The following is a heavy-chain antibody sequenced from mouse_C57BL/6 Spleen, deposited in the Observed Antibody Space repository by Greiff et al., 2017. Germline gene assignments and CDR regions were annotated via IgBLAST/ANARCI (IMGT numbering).Heavy chain of an antibody. D-gene: IGHD1-1*01. CDR3: ARGDYYGSSSCAMDY. V-gene: IGHV1-63*01. Sequence: VKLMESGAELVRPGTSVKMSCKASGYTFTNYWIGWAKQRPGHGLEWIGDIYPGGGYTNYNEKFKGKATLTADKSSSTAYMQFSSLTSEDSAIYYCARGDYYGSSSCAMDYWGQGTSVTVSS. CDR1: GYTFTNYW. CDR2: IYPGGGYT. J-gene: IGHJ4*01.